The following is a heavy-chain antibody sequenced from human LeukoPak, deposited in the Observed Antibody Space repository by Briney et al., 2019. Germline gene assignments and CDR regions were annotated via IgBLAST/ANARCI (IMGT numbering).Heavy chain of an antibody. CDR3: ARDQTVVPAATRYYYYYGMDV. Sequence: PSETLSLTCTVSXGSISSYYWSWIRQPPGKGLEWIGYIYYSGSTNYNPSLKSRVTISVDTSKNQFSLKLSSVTAADTAVYYCARDQTVVPAATRYYYYYGMDVWGQGTTVTVSS. J-gene: IGHJ6*02. CDR1: XGSISSYY. D-gene: IGHD2-2*01. V-gene: IGHV4-59*01. CDR2: IYYSGST.